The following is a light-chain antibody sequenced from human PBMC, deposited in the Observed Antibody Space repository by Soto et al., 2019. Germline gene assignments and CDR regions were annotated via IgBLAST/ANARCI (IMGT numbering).Light chain of an antibody. CDR3: QSYDSSLSGYV. CDR1: SYNIGAGYE. V-gene: IGLV1-40*01. CDR2: ENN. Sequence: QSVLTQPPSVSEAPGQRVTISCTGSSYNIGAGYEAHWYQQVPGTAPKLLIYENNNRPSGVPDRLSGSKSGTSASLAITGLQAEEEAEYYCQSYDSSLSGYVFGTGTKVTVL. J-gene: IGLJ1*01.